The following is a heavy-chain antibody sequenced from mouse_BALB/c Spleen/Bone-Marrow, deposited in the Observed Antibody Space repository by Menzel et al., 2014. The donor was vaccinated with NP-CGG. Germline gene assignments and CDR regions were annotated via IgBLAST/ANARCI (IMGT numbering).Heavy chain of an antibody. Sequence: EVKLQESGAELVKPGASVKLSCTASGFNIKDTYMHWVKQRPEQGLEWIGRIDPANGNTKYDPKFQGKATITADTSSNTACLQLSSLTSEDTAVYYCARWEYYAMDYWGQGTSVTVSS. J-gene: IGHJ4*01. CDR2: IDPANGNT. D-gene: IGHD4-1*01. CDR1: GFNIKDTY. V-gene: IGHV14-3*02. CDR3: ARWEYYAMDY.